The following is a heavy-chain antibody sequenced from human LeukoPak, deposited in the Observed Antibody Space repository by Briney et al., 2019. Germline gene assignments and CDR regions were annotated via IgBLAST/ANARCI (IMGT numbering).Heavy chain of an antibody. V-gene: IGHV3-48*03. J-gene: IGHJ6*04. CDR3: AELGITMIGGV. D-gene: IGHD3-10*02. CDR2: ISSSGSTI. CDR1: GFSFSRYW. Sequence: GGSLRLSCAASGFSFSRYWMSWVRQAPGKGLEWVSYISSSGSTIYYADSVKGRFTISRDNAKNSLYLQMYSLRAEDTAVYYCAELGITMIGGVWGKGTTVTISS.